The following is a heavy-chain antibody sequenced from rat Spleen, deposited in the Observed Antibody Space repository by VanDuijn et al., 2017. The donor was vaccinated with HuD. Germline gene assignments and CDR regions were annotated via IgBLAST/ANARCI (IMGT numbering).Heavy chain of an antibody. D-gene: IGHD1-11*01. CDR3: TTANNGGFSELYYFDY. J-gene: IGHJ2*01. CDR2: IIYDGTNT. CDR1: GFTFSDYG. V-gene: IGHV5S10*01. Sequence: EVQLVESGGGLVQPGRSMKLSCAASGFTFSDYGMAWVRQTPEKGLEWVANIIYDGTNTYYRDSVKGRFTISRDNAKSTLYLQMDSLRSEDTATYYCTTANNGGFSELYYFDYWGQGVMVTVSS.